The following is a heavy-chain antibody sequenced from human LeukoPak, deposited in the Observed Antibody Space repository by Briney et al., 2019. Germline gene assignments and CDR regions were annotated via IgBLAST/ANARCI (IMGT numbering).Heavy chain of an antibody. CDR3: TGGYYYGPENIDDFDS. V-gene: IGHV3-72*01. J-gene: IGHJ4*02. Sequence: GGSLRLSCAASGFIFSDHYMDWVRQAPGKGPEWVGRCRNKVNGYTTDYAASVKGRSTVSRDDSKSSLYLQMNSLKTEDTAVYYCTGGYYYGPENIDDFDSGGQGTLVTVSS. CDR2: CRNKVNGYTT. CDR1: GFIFSDHY. D-gene: IGHD3-10*01.